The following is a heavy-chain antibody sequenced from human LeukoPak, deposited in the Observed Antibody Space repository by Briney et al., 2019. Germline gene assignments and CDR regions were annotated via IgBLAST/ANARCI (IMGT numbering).Heavy chain of an antibody. J-gene: IGHJ5*02. CDR1: GGSISSGGYY. D-gene: IGHD3-10*01. Sequence: MPSQTLSLTCTVSGGSISSGGYYWSWIRQHPGKGLEWIGYIYYSGSTYYNPSLKSRVTISVDTSKNQFSLKLSSVTAADTAGYYCARVRMRVWFDPWRQGTLVTVSS. CDR2: IYYSGST. CDR3: ARVRMRVWFDP. V-gene: IGHV4-31*03.